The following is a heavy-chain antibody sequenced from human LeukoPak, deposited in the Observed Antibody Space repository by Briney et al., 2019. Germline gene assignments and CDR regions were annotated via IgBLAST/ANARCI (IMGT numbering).Heavy chain of an antibody. Sequence: GGTLRLSCAASGFTFSSHGMNWVRQAPGKGLEWVSGISGIGVITYYADSVKGRFTISRDNYKNTLYLQMNSLRAAETAVYYCARVSNYYDSSGPITTDFWYFDYWGQGSLVTVSS. V-gene: IGHV3-23*01. D-gene: IGHD3-22*01. CDR1: GFTFSSHG. CDR2: ISGIGVIT. CDR3: ARVSNYYDSSGPITTDFWYFDY. J-gene: IGHJ4*02.